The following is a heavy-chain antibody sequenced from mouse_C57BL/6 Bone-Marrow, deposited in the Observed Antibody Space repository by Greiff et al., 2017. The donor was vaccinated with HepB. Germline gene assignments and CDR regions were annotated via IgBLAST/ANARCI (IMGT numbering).Heavy chain of an antibody. D-gene: IGHD1-1*01. CDR1: GYTFTSYW. CDR3: ARNYGSSYYVDY. V-gene: IGHV1-55*01. CDR2: IDPANGNT. Sequence: QVQLQQPGAELVKPGASVKMSCKASGYTFTSYWITWVKQRPGQGLEWIGRIDPANGNTKYAPKFQGKATITADTSSNTAYLQLSSLTSEDTAIYYCARNYGSSYYVDYWGQGTTLTVSS. J-gene: IGHJ2*01.